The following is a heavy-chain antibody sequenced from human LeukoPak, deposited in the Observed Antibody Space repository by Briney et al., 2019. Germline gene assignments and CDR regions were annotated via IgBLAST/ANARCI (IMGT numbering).Heavy chain of an antibody. J-gene: IGHJ4*02. CDR3: ARRLSTIAAAAANDY. Sequence: GESLKISCKGSGYSFTSYWIGWVRQMPGKGLEWMGIIHPGNSETTYNPSFQGQVTMSADKSITTAYLQWSSLEAPDTAMYYCARRLSTIAAAAANDYWGQGTLVTVSS. V-gene: IGHV5-51*01. CDR1: GYSFTSYW. CDR2: IHPGNSET. D-gene: IGHD6-13*01.